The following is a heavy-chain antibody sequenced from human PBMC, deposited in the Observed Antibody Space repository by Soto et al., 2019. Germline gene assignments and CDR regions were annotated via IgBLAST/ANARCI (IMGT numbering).Heavy chain of an antibody. CDR3: ARDRCISTSCSTYYYYGMDV. CDR2: ISAYNGNT. J-gene: IGHJ6*02. Sequence: ASVKVSCKASGYTFTSYGISWVRQAPGQGLEWMGWISAYNGNTNYAQKLQGRVTMTTDTSTSTAYMELRSLRSDDTAVYYCARDRCISTSCSTYYYYGMDVWGQGTTVTVSS. CDR1: GYTFTSYG. D-gene: IGHD2-2*01. V-gene: IGHV1-18*01.